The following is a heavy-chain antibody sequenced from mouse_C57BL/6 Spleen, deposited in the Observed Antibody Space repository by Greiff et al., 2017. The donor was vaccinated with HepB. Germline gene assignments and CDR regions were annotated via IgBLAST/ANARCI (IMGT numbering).Heavy chain of an antibody. CDR2: IYPGDGDT. D-gene: IGHD2-4*01. CDR1: GYAFSSSW. V-gene: IGHV1-82*01. J-gene: IGHJ2*01. Sequence: QVQLQQSGPELVKPGASVKISCKASGYAFSSSWMNWVKQRPGKGLEWIGRIYPGDGDTNYNGKFKGKATLTADKSSSTAYMQLSSLTSEDSAVYYCARGITRYYFDYWGQGTTLTVSS. CDR3: ARGITRYYFDY.